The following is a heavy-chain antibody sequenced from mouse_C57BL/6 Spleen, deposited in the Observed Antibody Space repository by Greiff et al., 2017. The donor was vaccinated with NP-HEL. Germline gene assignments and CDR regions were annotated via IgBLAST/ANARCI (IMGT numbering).Heavy chain of an antibody. CDR2: INPGSGGT. V-gene: IGHV1-54*01. J-gene: IGHJ3*01. Sequence: QVQLQQSGAELVRPGTSVKVSCKASGYAFTNYLIEWVKQRPGQGLEWIGVINPGSGGTNYNEKFKGKATLTADKSSSTAYMQLSSLTSEDSAVYFCARSRGNYGWFAYWGQGTLVTVSA. CDR1: GYAFTNYL. D-gene: IGHD2-1*01. CDR3: ARSRGNYGWFAY.